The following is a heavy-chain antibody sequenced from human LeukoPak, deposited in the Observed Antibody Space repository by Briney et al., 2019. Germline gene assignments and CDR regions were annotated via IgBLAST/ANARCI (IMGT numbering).Heavy chain of an antibody. J-gene: IGHJ4*02. V-gene: IGHV1-18*04. D-gene: IGHD6-19*01. CDR2: ISGYNGDT. CDR3: AREDSGFPPDY. CDR1: GYIFTVYG. Sequence: ASVKVSCKASGYIFTVYGISWVRQAPGQGLEWMGWISGYNGDTKYAQELQGRVTMTTDTSTNTAYMELGSLRSDDTAVYYCAREDSGFPPDYWGQGTLVTVSS.